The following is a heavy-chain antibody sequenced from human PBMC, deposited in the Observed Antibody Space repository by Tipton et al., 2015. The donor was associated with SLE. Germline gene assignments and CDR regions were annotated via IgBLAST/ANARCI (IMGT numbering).Heavy chain of an antibody. CDR3: AREATAMGPFDY. J-gene: IGHJ4*02. CDR2: INPNGGGT. CDR1: GYTFTDYY. V-gene: IGHV1-2*06. Sequence: QSGPEVKKPGASVKVSCKASGYTFTDYYLHWVRQAPGQGLEWMGRINPNGGGTNYARSFRGRVTMTRDTSISTAYMELRSLRSDDTAVYYCAREATAMGPFDYWGQGTLVTVSS. D-gene: IGHD5-18*01.